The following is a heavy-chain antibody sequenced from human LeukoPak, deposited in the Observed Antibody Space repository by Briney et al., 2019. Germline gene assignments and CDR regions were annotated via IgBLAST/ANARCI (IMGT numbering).Heavy chain of an antibody. CDR3: ARGDSQPHKFDY. J-gene: IGHJ4*02. CDR2: INYSGST. Sequence: SEALSLTRAVYGGFFRGYYWSWLSQPPCKGLEWIGKINYSGSTNYNPSLKSRVTISVDTSKNQLSLKLSSVTAADTAVYYCARGDSQPHKFDYWVQGTLVTVSS. V-gene: IGHV4-34*01. CDR1: GGFFRGYY. D-gene: IGHD1-14*01.